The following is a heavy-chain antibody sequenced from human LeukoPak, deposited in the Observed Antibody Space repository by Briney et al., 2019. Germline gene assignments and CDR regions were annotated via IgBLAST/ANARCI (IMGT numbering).Heavy chain of an antibody. V-gene: IGHV3-53*01. CDR2: IYSGGST. D-gene: IGHD6-13*01. Sequence: GSLRLSCAASGFTVSSNYMSWVRQAPGKGLEWVSVIYSGGSTYYADSVKGRFTISRDNSKNTLYLQMNSLRAEDTALYYCAKDIGSSWYRLDYWGQGTLVTVSS. J-gene: IGHJ4*02. CDR1: GFTVSSNY. CDR3: AKDIGSSWYRLDY.